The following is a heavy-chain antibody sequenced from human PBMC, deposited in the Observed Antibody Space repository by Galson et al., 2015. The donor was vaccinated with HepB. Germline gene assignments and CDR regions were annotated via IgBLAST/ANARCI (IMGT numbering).Heavy chain of an antibody. CDR3: ASPIKRAVGGATLPYYYYGMDV. Sequence: QSGAEVKKPGESLRISCKGSGYSFTSYWISWVRQMPGKGLEWMGRIDPSDSYTNYSPSFQGHVTISADKSISTAYLQWSSLKASDTAMYYCASPIKRAVGGATLPYYYYGMDVWGQGTTVTVSS. J-gene: IGHJ6*02. D-gene: IGHD1-26*01. V-gene: IGHV5-10-1*01. CDR2: IDPSDSYT. CDR1: GYSFTSYW.